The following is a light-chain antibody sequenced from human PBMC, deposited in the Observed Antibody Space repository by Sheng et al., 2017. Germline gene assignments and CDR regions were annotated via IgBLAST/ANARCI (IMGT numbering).Light chain of an antibody. CDR3: QQYVRFYS. Sequence: DIQMTQSPSSVSASVGDRVTITCRASQHISSWLAWYQQKPGKAPNLLIYDASTLQRGVPSRFSGSGSGTEFTLTISSLQPDDFATYYCQQYVRFYSFGQGTKLE. CDR1: QHISSW. CDR2: DAS. V-gene: IGKV1-12*01. J-gene: IGKJ2*03.